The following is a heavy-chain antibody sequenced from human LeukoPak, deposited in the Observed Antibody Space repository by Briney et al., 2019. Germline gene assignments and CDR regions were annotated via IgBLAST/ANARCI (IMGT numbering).Heavy chain of an antibody. J-gene: IGHJ4*02. CDR1: GFTFDDYG. CDR2: ISGSGGST. CDR3: AKFPKWELESGYFDY. D-gene: IGHD1-26*01. V-gene: IGHV3-23*01. Sequence: GGSLRLSCAASGFTFDDYGMSWVRQAPGKGLEWVSAISGSGGSTYYADSVKGRFTISRDNSKSTLYLQMNSLRAEDTAVYYCAKFPKWELESGYFDYWGQGTLVTVSS.